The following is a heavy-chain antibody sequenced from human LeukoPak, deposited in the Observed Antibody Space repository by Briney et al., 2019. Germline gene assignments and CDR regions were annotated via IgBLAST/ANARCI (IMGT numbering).Heavy chain of an antibody. D-gene: IGHD3-22*01. CDR2: ISGSGGST. V-gene: IGHV3-23*01. J-gene: IGHJ4*02. Sequence: GGSLRLSCAASGFTFSSYAMSWVRQAPGKGLEWVSAISGSGGSTYYADSVKGRFTISRDNSKNTLYLQMNSLRAEDTAVYYCAKEGGITVIVVDHFDYWGQGTLVTVSS. CDR1: GFTFSSYA. CDR3: AKEGGITVIVVDHFDY.